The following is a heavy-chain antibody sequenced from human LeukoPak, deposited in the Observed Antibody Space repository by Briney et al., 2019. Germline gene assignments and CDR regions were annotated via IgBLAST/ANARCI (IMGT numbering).Heavy chain of an antibody. V-gene: IGHV4-59*01. CDR3: ATSQGGDWFDP. J-gene: IGHJ5*02. CDR2: IYYSGST. Sequence: SETLSLTCTVSGGSISSYYWSWIQQPPGKGLEWIGYIYYSGSTNYNPSLKSRVTISVDTSKNQFSLKLSSVTAADTAVYYCATSQGGDWFDPWGQGTLVTVSS. D-gene: IGHD3-16*01. CDR1: GGSISSYY.